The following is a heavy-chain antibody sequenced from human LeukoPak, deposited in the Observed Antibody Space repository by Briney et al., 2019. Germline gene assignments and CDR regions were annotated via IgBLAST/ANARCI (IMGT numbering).Heavy chain of an antibody. J-gene: IGHJ4*02. CDR2: FDPEDGET. V-gene: IGHV1-24*01. Sequence: ASVQVSCKVSGYTLTELSMHWVRQAPGKGLEWMGGFDPEDGETIYAQKFQGRVTMTEDTSTDTAYMELSSLRSEDTAVYYCATDLQEGARDFDYWGQGTLVTVSS. CDR3: ATDLQEGARDFDY. D-gene: IGHD1-26*01. CDR1: GYTLTELS.